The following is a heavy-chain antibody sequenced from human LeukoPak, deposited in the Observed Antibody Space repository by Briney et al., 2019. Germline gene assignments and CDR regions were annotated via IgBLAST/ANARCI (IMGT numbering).Heavy chain of an antibody. V-gene: IGHV3-21*06. CDR1: GLTFSNGA. D-gene: IGHD6-19*01. CDR3: ARWYSSGWYSDY. J-gene: IGHJ4*02. CDR2: VSGTSEYI. Sequence: GGSLRLSCAASGLTFSNGAMSWVRQAPGKGLEWVSSVSGTSEYIYYADPVRGRFTISRDNAKNTVYLQMNSLRAEDTAVYYCARWYSSGWYSDYWGQGTLVTVSS.